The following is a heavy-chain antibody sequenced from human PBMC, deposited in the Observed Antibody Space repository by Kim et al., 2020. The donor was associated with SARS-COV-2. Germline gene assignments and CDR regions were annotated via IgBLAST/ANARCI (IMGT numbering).Heavy chain of an antibody. D-gene: IGHD1-26*01. V-gene: IGHV4-4*02. Sequence: TNYNPSLKSRVTISVDKSKNQFSLKLSSVTAADTAVYYCAVVGAYRLFDYWGQGTLVTVSS. CDR2: T. CDR3: AVVGAYRLFDY. J-gene: IGHJ4*02.